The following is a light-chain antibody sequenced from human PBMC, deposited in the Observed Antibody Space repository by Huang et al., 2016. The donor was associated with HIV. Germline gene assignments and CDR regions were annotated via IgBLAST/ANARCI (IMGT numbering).Light chain of an antibody. CDR3: QQYYSIPQT. V-gene: IGKV4-1*01. CDR1: QSVYYRSNSKNY. Sequence: DIVLTQSLDSLAVSMGERATINCRSSQSVYYRSNSKNYLAWFQQKPGQAPRLLIYWASAREAGVPDRFTGSGSGTDFTLTISTLEAEDAAVYYCQQYYSIPQTFGQGTKVEI. CDR2: WAS. J-gene: IGKJ1*01.